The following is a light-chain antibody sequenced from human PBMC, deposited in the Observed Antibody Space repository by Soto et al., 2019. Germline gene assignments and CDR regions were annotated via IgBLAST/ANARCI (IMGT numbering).Light chain of an antibody. V-gene: IGLV2-14*01. Sequence: QPALTQPASVSGSHGQSITISCTGTSSDVGGYNYVSWYQQHPGKAPKLMIYDVSNRPSGVSNRFSGSKSGNTASLTISGLQAEDEADYYCSSYTSSSTPLYVFGTGTKVTVL. CDR3: SSYTSSSTPLYV. CDR1: SSDVGGYNY. CDR2: DVS. J-gene: IGLJ1*01.